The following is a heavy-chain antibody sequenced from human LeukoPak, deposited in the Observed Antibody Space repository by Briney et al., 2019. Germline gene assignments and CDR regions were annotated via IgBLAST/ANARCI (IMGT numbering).Heavy chain of an antibody. V-gene: IGHV3-30-3*01. J-gene: IGHJ4*02. D-gene: IGHD2-2*01. CDR1: GFTFSSYA. CDR3: ASTSCYDY. CDR2: ISYDGSNK. Sequence: GGSLRLSCAASGFTFSSYAMHWVRQAPGKGLEWVAVISYDGSNKYYADSVKGRFTISRDNSKNTLYLQMNSLRAEDTAVYYCASTSCYDYWGQGTLVTVSS.